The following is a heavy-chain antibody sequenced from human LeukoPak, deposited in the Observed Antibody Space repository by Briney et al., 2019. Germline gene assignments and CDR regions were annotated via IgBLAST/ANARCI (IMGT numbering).Heavy chain of an antibody. J-gene: IGHJ4*02. D-gene: IGHD2-8*01. V-gene: IGHV7-4-1*02. CDR1: GYTFTSYA. CDR2: INTNTGNP. Sequence: GASVKVSCKASGYTFTSYAMGWVRQAPGHGLEWMGWINTNTGNPTYAQGFTGRFVFSLDTSVSTAYLQISSLEAEDTAVYYCAFFFCIKGVFYYLAYWGQGTLVPVSS. CDR3: AFFFCIKGVFYYLAY.